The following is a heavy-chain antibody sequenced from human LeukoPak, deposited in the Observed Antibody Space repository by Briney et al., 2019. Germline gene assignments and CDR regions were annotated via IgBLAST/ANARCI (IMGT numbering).Heavy chain of an antibody. CDR1: GYTFTSYD. J-gene: IGHJ5*02. Sequence: ASVKVSCKASGYTFTSYDINGVRQATGQGLEWMGWMNPNSGKTGYAQKFQGRVTMTRNTSISTAYMELSRLRSEDTAVYYCARGKGGVNNWFDPWGQGTLVTVSS. CDR2: MNPNSGKT. V-gene: IGHV1-8*01. CDR3: ARGKGGVNNWFDP. D-gene: IGHD3-10*01.